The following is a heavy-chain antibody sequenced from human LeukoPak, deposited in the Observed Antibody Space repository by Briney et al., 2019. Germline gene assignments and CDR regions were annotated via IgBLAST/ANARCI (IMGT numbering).Heavy chain of an antibody. CDR3: ASQAMARGYSYGYGDY. Sequence: GGSLRLSCAASGFTFSSYSMYWVRQAPGKGLEWVSSISSSSSYIYYADSVKGRFTISRDNAKNSLYLQMNSLRAEDTAVYYCASQAMARGYSYGYGDYWGQGTLVTVSS. CDR1: GFTFSSYS. V-gene: IGHV3-21*01. CDR2: ISSSSSYI. D-gene: IGHD5-18*01. J-gene: IGHJ4*02.